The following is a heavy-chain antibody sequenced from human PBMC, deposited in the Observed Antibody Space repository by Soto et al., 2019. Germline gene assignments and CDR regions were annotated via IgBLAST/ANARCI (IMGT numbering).Heavy chain of an antibody. J-gene: IGHJ4*02. V-gene: IGHV4-31*03. D-gene: IGHD6-19*01. CDR2: IYYSGDT. CDR1: GDSISSAGYY. CDR3: ARDTRRGSRAW. Sequence: QVQLQESGPGLVKPSQTLSLTCNVSGDSISSAGYYWSWIRQHPGQGLEWIGYIYYSGDTYYNPSLKGRVTISADTSDNQFFLKLSSVTAADTAVYYCARDTRRGSRAWWGQGTLVTVSS.